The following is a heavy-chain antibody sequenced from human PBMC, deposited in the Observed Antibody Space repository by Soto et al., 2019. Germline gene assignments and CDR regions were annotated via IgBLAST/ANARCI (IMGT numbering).Heavy chain of an antibody. V-gene: IGHV4-59*01. D-gene: IGHD1-26*01. CDR2: IYCSGST. J-gene: IGHJ4*02. CDR1: VGFISSYY. CDR3: ARLETGSYYRLGDY. Sequence: ETLSLTCTFSVGFISSYYWSWIRQPPGKGLEWIGYIYCSGSTNYNPSLKSRVTISVDTSKNQFSLKLSSVTAADTAVYYCARLETGSYYRLGDYWGQGTLVTVSS.